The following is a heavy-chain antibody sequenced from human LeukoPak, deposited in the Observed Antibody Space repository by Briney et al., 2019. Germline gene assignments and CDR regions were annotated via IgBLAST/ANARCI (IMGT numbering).Heavy chain of an antibody. CDR3: AKDVGGVHYDSSGYYSDY. CDR1: GFTFSSYG. Sequence: PGGSLRLSCAASGFTFSSYGMHWVRQAPGKGLEWVAVISYDGSNKYYADSVKGRFTISRDNSKNTLYLQMNSLRAEDTAVYYCAKDVGGVHYDSSGYYSDYWGQGTLVTVSS. V-gene: IGHV3-30*18. J-gene: IGHJ4*02. D-gene: IGHD3-22*01. CDR2: ISYDGSNK.